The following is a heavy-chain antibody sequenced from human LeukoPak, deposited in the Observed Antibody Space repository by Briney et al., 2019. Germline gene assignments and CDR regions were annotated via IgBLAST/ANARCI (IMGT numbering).Heavy chain of an antibody. CDR2: INANSGTP. D-gene: IGHD6-19*01. CDR1: GFAFRVYA. V-gene: IGHV3-23*01. Sequence: PGRSLRLSCTASGFAFRVYAMSLLRPPPGKGLDWVSTINANSGTPSYTASVRARFTISRDNSKNTLYLQLNTLRADDTATYYCAKPISGGLAVTADWFHPWGQGTLVVVSS. CDR3: AKPISGGLAVTADWFHP. J-gene: IGHJ5*01.